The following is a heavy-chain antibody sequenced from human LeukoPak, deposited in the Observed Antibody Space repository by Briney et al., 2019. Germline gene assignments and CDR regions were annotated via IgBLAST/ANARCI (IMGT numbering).Heavy chain of an antibody. D-gene: IGHD2-2*01. Sequence: GESLKISCKGSGYSFTSYWIGWVRQMPGKGLEWMGIIYPGDSDTRYSPSFQGQVTISADKSISTAYLQWSSLKASDTAMYYCARGDSSTSGYDAFDIWGQGTMVTVSS. CDR2: IYPGDSDT. J-gene: IGHJ3*02. CDR1: GYSFTSYW. CDR3: ARGDSSTSGYDAFDI. V-gene: IGHV5-51*01.